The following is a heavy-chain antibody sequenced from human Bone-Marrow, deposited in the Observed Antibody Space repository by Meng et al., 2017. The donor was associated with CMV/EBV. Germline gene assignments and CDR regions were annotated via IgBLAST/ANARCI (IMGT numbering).Heavy chain of an antibody. CDR1: GGSISSSSYY. D-gene: IGHD5-18*01. CDR2: IYYSGST. V-gene: IGHV4-39*07. Sequence: GSLRLSCTVSGGSISSSSYYWGWIRQPPGKGLEWIGSIYYSGSTYYNPSLKSRVTISVDTSKNQFSLKLSSVTAADTAVYYCARTEIQLWLRYFDLWGRGTLVTVSS. CDR3: ARTEIQLWLRYFDL. J-gene: IGHJ2*01.